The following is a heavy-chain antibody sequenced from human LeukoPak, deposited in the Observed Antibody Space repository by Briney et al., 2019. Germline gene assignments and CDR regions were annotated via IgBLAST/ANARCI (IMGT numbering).Heavy chain of an antibody. D-gene: IGHD3-10*01. V-gene: IGHV3-33*01. J-gene: IGHJ3*02. Sequence: GGSLRLSCAASGFTFSSYGMHWVRQAPGKGLEWVAVIRYDGSKTYYADSVKGRFTISRDNSKNTVYLQINSLRAEDTAVFYCARSQWFGEYGDAFDIWGQGTMVTVSS. CDR3: ARSQWFGEYGDAFDI. CDR1: GFTFSSYG. CDR2: IRYDGSKT.